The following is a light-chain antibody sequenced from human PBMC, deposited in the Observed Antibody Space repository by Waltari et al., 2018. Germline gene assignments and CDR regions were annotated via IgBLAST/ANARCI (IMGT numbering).Light chain of an antibody. J-gene: IGLJ1*01. CDR1: NSNLGSNY. V-gene: IGLV1-47*01. Sequence: QSVLTQPASASGTPGQRVTISCSGSNSNLGSNYLYWYQQLPGTAPKLLSYRNNQRPSGVPDRFSASKSGTSASLAIDGLRSEDEAVYYCASWDDSHYVFGPGTQVTVL. CDR3: ASWDDSHYV. CDR2: RNN.